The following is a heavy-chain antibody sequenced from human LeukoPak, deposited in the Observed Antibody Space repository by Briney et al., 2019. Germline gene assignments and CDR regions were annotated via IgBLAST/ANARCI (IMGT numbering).Heavy chain of an antibody. V-gene: IGHV4-39*01. CDR3: ARQAARGVWFDP. CDR2: IYYSGTT. D-gene: IGHD6-25*01. CDR1: GDSVSSSRYY. J-gene: IGHJ5*02. Sequence: SETLSLTCIVSGDSVSSSRYYWGWIRQPPGRGLEWIGSIYYSGTTFYNPSLKSRVTISVGTSKNQFSLKLSSVTAADTAVYYCARQAARGVWFDPWGQGTLVTVSS.